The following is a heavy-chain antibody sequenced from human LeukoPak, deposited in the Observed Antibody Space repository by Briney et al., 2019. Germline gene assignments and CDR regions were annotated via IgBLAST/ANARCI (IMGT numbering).Heavy chain of an antibody. CDR3: ARDRTVDTAMVAPFDY. CDR2: IIPIFGTA. Sequence: ASVKVSCKASGGTFSSYAISWVRQAPGQGLEWMGGIIPIFGTANYAQKFQGRVTITADESTSTAYMELSSLRSEDTAVYYCARDRTVDTAMVAPFDYWGQGTLVTVSS. V-gene: IGHV1-69*13. D-gene: IGHD5-18*01. CDR1: GGTFSSYA. J-gene: IGHJ4*02.